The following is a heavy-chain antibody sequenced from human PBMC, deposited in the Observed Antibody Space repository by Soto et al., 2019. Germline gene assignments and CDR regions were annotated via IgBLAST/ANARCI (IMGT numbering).Heavy chain of an antibody. J-gene: IGHJ4*02. Sequence: PSETLSLTCTVSGGSISSYYWSWIRQPQGKGLEWLGYIYYSGSTNYNPSLKSRVTISVDTYKNQFSLKLSSVNAADTAVYYCARGVVPAAETDYWGQGTLVTVSS. V-gene: IGHV4-59*01. D-gene: IGHD2-2*01. CDR2: IYYSGST. CDR1: GGSISSYY. CDR3: ARGVVPAAETDY.